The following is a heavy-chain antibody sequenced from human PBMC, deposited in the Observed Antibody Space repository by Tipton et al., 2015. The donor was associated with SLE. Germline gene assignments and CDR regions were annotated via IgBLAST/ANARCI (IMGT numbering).Heavy chain of an antibody. J-gene: IGHJ4*02. Sequence: TLSLTCAVSGGSINNYYWSWIRQPPGKGLEWIGCIYYSGSTNYNPSLKSRVTISVDTSKNQFSLKLSSVTAADTAVYYCARRGYSYGLDYWGQGTLVTVSS. CDR3: ARRGYSYGLDY. V-gene: IGHV4-59*08. CDR2: IYYSGST. CDR1: GGSINNYY. D-gene: IGHD5-18*01.